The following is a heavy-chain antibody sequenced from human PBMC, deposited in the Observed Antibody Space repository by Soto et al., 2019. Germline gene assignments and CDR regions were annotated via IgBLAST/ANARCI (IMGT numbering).Heavy chain of an antibody. CDR2: IIPILCIA. Sequence: ASVKVSCKASGGTFSSYTISWVRQAPGQGLEWMGRIIPILCIANYAQKFQGRVTITADKSTGTGYMELNSLRAEDTAVYYCARPLPAEDGWLAKTDAFDIWGQGTMVTVSS. D-gene: IGHD6-19*01. CDR3: ARPLPAEDGWLAKTDAFDI. V-gene: IGHV1-69*02. CDR1: GGTFSSYT. J-gene: IGHJ3*02.